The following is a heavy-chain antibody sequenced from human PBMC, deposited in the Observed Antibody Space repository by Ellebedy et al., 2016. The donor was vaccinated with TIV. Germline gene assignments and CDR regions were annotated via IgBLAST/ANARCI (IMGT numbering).Heavy chain of an antibody. CDR3: ARKVPAPTTVPPNWYFDL. V-gene: IGHV3-21*01. CDR2: ISGSSTYI. CDR1: GFTFSSYT. Sequence: PGGSLRLSCAASGFTFSSYTINWVRQAPGKGLELVSSISGSSTYIYYADSVKGRFAISRDNAKNSLYLQMNSLRAEDTAVYYCARKVPAPTTVPPNWYFDLWGRGTLVTVSS. D-gene: IGHD4-17*01. J-gene: IGHJ2*01.